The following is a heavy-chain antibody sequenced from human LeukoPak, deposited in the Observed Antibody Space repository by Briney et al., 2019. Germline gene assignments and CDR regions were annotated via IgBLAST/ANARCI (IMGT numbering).Heavy chain of an antibody. Sequence: GGSLRLSCAASGFTFSSYSMNWVRQAPGKGLEWVSYISTGSLIYYADSMKGRFTISRDNAKNSLYLQMNSLRAEDTAVYYCARGSGIYSSPVDYWGQGTLVTVSS. CDR3: ARGSGIYSSPVDY. J-gene: IGHJ4*02. V-gene: IGHV3-48*01. CDR1: GFTFSSYS. D-gene: IGHD1-26*01. CDR2: ISTGSLI.